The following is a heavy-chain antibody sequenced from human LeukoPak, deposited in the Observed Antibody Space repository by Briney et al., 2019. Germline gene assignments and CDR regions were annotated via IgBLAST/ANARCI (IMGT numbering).Heavy chain of an antibody. V-gene: IGHV1-2*06. D-gene: IGHD4-11*01. CDR1: GYTFTGYY. CDR2: INPNSGGT. Sequence: ASVKVSCKASGYTFTGYYMHWVRQAPGQGLEWMGRINPNSGGTNYAQKFQGRVTMTRDTSISTAYMELSRLRSDDTTVYYCARESTVTTFSLYYYYMDVWGKGTTVTVSS. CDR3: ARESTVTTFSLYYYYMDV. J-gene: IGHJ6*03.